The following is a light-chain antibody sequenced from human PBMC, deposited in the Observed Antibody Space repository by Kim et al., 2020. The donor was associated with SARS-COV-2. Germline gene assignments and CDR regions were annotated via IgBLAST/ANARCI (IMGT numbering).Light chain of an antibody. CDR3: NSRDSSGNLWV. Sequence: ALGQTVRITCQGDSLRSYYASWYQQKPGQAPVLVIYGKNNRPSGIPDRFSGSSSGNTASLTINGAQAEDEADYYCNSRDSSGNLWVLGGGTQLTVL. CDR2: GKN. V-gene: IGLV3-19*01. CDR1: SLRSYY. J-gene: IGLJ3*02.